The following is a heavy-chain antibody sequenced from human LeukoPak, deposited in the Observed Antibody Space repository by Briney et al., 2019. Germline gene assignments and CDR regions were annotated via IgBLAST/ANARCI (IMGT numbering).Heavy chain of an antibody. CDR3: AGRGDSGFDY. CDR1: GYTFTGYY. V-gene: IGHV1-2*06. J-gene: IGHJ4*02. D-gene: IGHD7-27*01. CDR2: INPNSGGT. Sequence: EASVKVSCKASGYTFTGYYMHWVRQAPGQGFEWMGRINPNSGGTNYTQKFQGRVTMTRDTSISTAYMELSRLTSDDTAVYYCAGRGDSGFDYWGQGTLVIVSS.